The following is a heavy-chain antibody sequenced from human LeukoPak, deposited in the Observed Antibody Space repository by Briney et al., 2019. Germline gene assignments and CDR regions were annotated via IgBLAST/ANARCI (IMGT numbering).Heavy chain of an antibody. Sequence: GGSLRLSCAASGFTFSAYSMNWVRQAPGKGLEWVSSISSGSSYIYYADSAKGRFTISRDNAKNSLYLQMDSLRAEDTAVYYCARDARIAVAGTSPESSGYWGQGTLVTVSS. CDR3: ARDARIAVAGTSPESSGY. V-gene: IGHV3-21*01. CDR1: GFTFSAYS. CDR2: ISSGSSYI. D-gene: IGHD6-19*01. J-gene: IGHJ4*02.